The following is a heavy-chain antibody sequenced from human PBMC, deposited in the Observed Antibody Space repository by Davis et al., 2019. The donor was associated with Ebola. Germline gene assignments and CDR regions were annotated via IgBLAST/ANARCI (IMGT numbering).Heavy chain of an antibody. CDR1: GFTFSSYA. CDR2: ISYDGSNK. D-gene: IGHD1-26*01. CDR3: ARSQYSGSSMD. V-gene: IGHV3-30*04. J-gene: IGHJ4*02. Sequence: PGGSLRLSCAASGFTFSSYAMHWVRQAPGKGLEWVAVISYDGSNKYYADSVKGRFTISRDNSKNTLYLQMSSLRAEDTALYYCARSQYSGSSMDWGRGTLVSVSS.